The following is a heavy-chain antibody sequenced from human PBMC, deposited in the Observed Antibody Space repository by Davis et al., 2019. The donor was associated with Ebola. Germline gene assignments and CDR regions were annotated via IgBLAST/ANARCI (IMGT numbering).Heavy chain of an antibody. Sequence: AASVKVSCKASGYFFIGFYMHWVRQAPGQGLEWMGRINPNNGVPNYAQRFQGRVTMTTETSISTAYMELRSLRSDDTAVYYCARVQQNYYDSSGYLLRSFGAFDYWGQGTLVTVSS. J-gene: IGHJ4*02. V-gene: IGHV1-2*06. D-gene: IGHD3-22*01. CDR2: INPNNGVP. CDR1: GYFFIGFY. CDR3: ARVQQNYYDSSGYLLRSFGAFDY.